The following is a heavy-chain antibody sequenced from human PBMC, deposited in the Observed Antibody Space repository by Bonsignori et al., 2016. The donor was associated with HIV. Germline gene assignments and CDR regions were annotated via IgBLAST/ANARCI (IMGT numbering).Heavy chain of an antibody. V-gene: IGHV3-53*01. CDR3: ARDSAGSFGI. Sequence: QLVESGGGLIQPGGSLRLSCVASGFSVSTKHMVWVRQAPAKGLEWVSIIYSGGSAYYADSFKGRFTSFRDNSKDTLYLQMNSLRAEDTAMYFCARDSAGSFGIWGQGTMVSVS. CDR2: IYSGGSA. J-gene: IGHJ3*02. CDR1: GFSVSTKH.